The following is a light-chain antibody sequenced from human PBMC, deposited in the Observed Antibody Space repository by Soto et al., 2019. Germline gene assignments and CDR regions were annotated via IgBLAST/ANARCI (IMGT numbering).Light chain of an antibody. V-gene: IGKV3-20*01. CDR3: QQFGSSLIA. Sequence: ESVLTQSPGTLSLSPGERATLSCSASQTVSTSYIAWYQQKPGQAPRLLIYAASSRATGIPDRFSGSGSGTDFTLTISRLEPEDCAVYYCQQFGSSLIAFGQGTRLEIK. J-gene: IGKJ5*01. CDR2: AAS. CDR1: QTVSTSY.